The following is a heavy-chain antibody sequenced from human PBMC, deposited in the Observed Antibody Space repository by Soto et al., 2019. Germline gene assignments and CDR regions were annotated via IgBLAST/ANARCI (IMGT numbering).Heavy chain of an antibody. D-gene: IGHD3-10*01. Sequence: EVQLVESGGGLVQPGGSLRLSCAASGFTFSSYWMHWVRQAPGKGLVWVSRINSDGSITSYADSVKGRFTISRDNAKNTLYLQMNSLRAEDTAVYYCARALMVRGVINYYYYYMDVWGKGTTVTVSS. CDR2: INSDGSIT. V-gene: IGHV3-74*01. J-gene: IGHJ6*03. CDR3: ARALMVRGVINYYYYYMDV. CDR1: GFTFSSYW.